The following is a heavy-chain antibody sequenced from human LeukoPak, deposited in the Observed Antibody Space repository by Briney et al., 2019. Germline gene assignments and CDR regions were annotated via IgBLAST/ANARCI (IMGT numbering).Heavy chain of an antibody. D-gene: IGHD2-2*02. CDR2: INPNSGGT. V-gene: IGHV1-2*02. CDR1: GYTFTGYY. Sequence: ASVKVCCKASGYTFTGYYMHWVRQAPGQGLEWMGWINPNSGGTNYAQKFQGRVTMTRDTSISTAYMELSRQRSDDTAVYYCARGGPLGYCSSTSCYTGYYYYYMDVWGKRTTVTVSS. J-gene: IGHJ6*03. CDR3: ARGGPLGYCSSTSCYTGYYYYYMDV.